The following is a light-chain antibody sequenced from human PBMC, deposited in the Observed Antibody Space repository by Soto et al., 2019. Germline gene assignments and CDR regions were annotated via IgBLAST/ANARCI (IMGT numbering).Light chain of an antibody. V-gene: IGLV1-40*01. Sequence: QSVLTQPPSVSGARGQRVTISCTGSSSNIGTGYDVHWYQQLPGTAPKLLIYGNTNRPSGVPDRVSGSKSGTSASLAITGLQAEDEADYYCQSYDSSLSGYVFGTGTKLTVL. CDR1: SSNIGTGYD. CDR2: GNT. J-gene: IGLJ1*01. CDR3: QSYDSSLSGYV.